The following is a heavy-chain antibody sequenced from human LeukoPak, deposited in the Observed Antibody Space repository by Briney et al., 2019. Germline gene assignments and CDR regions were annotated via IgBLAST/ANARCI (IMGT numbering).Heavy chain of an antibody. D-gene: IGHD3-10*01. J-gene: IGHJ6*02. CDR1: GFTFSSYA. CDR3: ARQRGSGSPHYYYYGMDV. V-gene: IGHV3-48*03. Sequence: PGGSLRLSCAASGFTFSSYAMTWVRQAPGKGLEWVSYISSSGSTIYYADSVKGRFTISRDNAKNSLYLQMNSLRVEDTAVYYCARQRGSGSPHYYYYGMDVWGQGTTVTVSS. CDR2: ISSSGSTI.